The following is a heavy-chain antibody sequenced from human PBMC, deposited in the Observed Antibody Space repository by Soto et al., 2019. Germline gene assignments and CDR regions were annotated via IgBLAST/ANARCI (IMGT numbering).Heavy chain of an antibody. V-gene: IGHV1-69*13. CDR3: ARDLVVGGIYNWFDP. CDR2: IIPIFGTA. CDR1: GGTFSSYA. Sequence: SVKVSCKASGGTFSSYAISWVRQAPGQGLEWMGGIIPIFGTANYAQKFQGRVTITADESTSTAYMELSSLRSEDTAVYYCARDLVVGGIYNWFDPWGQGTLVTVSS. J-gene: IGHJ5*02. D-gene: IGHD1-26*01.